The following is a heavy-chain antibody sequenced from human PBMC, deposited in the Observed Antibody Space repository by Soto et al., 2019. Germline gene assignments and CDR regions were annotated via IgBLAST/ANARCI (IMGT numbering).Heavy chain of an antibody. CDR3: TTRELELRGY. D-gene: IGHD1-7*01. CDR1: GFTFSNAW. CDR2: IKSTTEGGTT. Sequence: EVQLVESGGGLVKPGGSLRLSCAASGFTFSNAWMNWVRQAPGKGLEWVGRIKSTTEGGTTDYAAPVKGRVPISRDDSKNTRYLQMNSLKTEDTAGYYCTTRELELRGYWGQGTLVTVSS. J-gene: IGHJ4*02. V-gene: IGHV3-15*07.